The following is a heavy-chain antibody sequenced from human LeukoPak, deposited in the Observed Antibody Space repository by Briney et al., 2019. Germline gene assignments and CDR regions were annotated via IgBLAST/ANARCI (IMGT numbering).Heavy chain of an antibody. V-gene: IGHV4-59*01. CDR3: ARERAAAGHLFDY. CDR1: GGSISSYY. J-gene: IGHJ4*02. CDR2: FYYSGST. Sequence: SETLSLTCTVSGGSISSYYWSWIRQPPGKGLEWIGYFYYSGSTNYNPSLKSRVTISVNTSKNQFSLNLSSVTAADTAVYYCARERAAAGHLFDYWGQGTLVTVSS. D-gene: IGHD6-13*01.